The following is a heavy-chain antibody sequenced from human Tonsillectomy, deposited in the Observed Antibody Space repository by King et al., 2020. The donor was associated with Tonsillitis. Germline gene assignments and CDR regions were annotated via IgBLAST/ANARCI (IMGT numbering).Heavy chain of an antibody. CDR1: GFTFSSYA. Sequence: VQLVESGGGLVQPGGSLRLSCAASGFTFSSYAMSWVRQAPGRGLEWVSAIRGSGGSTYYPDSVKGRFIISMDNSKNTLYLQMNSLRAEDTAVYYCAKDQGGFYGDYHFEYWGQGTLVSVSS. V-gene: IGHV3-23*04. CDR3: AKDQGGFYGDYHFEY. J-gene: IGHJ4*02. CDR2: IRGSGGST. D-gene: IGHD4-17*01.